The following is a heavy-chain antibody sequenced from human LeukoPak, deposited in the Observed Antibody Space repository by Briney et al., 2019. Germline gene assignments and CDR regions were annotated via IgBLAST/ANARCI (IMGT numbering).Heavy chain of an antibody. CDR2: ISAYNGNT. CDR3: ARRLRYFDWLFHMDV. Sequence: ASVKVSCKASGYTFTSYGISWVRQAPGQGLEWMGWISAYNGNTNYAQKLQGRVTMTTDTSTSTAYMELRSLRSDDTAVYYCARRLRYFDWLFHMDVWGKGTTVTISS. V-gene: IGHV1-18*01. J-gene: IGHJ6*03. D-gene: IGHD3-9*01. CDR1: GYTFTSYG.